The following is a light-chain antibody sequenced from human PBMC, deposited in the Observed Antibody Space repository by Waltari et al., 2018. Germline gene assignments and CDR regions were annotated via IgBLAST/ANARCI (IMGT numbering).Light chain of an antibody. CDR3: QQRGNLPET. CDR2: DAS. J-gene: IGKJ2*01. Sequence: EIVLTQSPCTLSLSPGDRATLSCRASQNVNSFLAWYQQKRGQAPRLLIYDASKRATGIPDRISGSGSGTDFTLTISSLEPEDFAIYYCQQRGNLPETFGRGTRVEMK. V-gene: IGKV3-11*01. CDR1: QNVNSF.